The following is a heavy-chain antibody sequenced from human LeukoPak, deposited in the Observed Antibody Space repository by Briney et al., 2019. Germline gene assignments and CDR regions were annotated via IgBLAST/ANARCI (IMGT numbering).Heavy chain of an antibody. V-gene: IGHV1-18*01. CDR2: ISAYNGNT. CDR1: GYTSTSYG. CDR3: ARGSPKTIITYYDFWSGYFSDWFDP. J-gene: IGHJ5*02. D-gene: IGHD3-3*01. Sequence: ASVKVSCKATGYTSTSYGISWVRQAPGQGLEWMGWISAYNGNTNYAQKLQGRVTMTRNTSISTAYMELSSLRSEDTAVYYCARGSPKTIITYYDFWSGYFSDWFDPWGQGTLVTVSS.